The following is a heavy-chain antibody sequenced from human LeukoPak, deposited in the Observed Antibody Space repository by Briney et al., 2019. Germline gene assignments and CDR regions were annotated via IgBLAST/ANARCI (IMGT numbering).Heavy chain of an antibody. V-gene: IGHV4-59*01. CDR2: IYYSGST. CDR1: GGSLSSYY. Sequence: PSETLSLTCTVSGGSLSSYYWSWIRQPPGKGLEWIGYIYYSGSTNYNPSLKSRVTISVDTSKNQFSLKLSSVTAADTAVYYCASSVGIAAPLYWGQGTLVTVSS. CDR3: ASSVGIAAPLY. D-gene: IGHD6-6*01. J-gene: IGHJ4*02.